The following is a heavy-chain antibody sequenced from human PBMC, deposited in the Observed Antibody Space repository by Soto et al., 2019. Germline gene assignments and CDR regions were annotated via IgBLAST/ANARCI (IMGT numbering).Heavy chain of an antibody. J-gene: IGHJ4*02. Sequence: QVQMVESGGGVVQPGRSLRLSCAASGFTFSNYGMHWVRQAPGKGLEWVAVIWYVASGGNTDYADSVKGRFAISRDDSKNTLYLEMNNLRAEDTGVYYCGSDPYGGSRYSLDLWGQGTLVTVSS. CDR1: GFTFSNYG. CDR2: IWYVASGGNT. D-gene: IGHD1-26*01. CDR3: GSDPYGGSRYSLDL. V-gene: IGHV3-33*01.